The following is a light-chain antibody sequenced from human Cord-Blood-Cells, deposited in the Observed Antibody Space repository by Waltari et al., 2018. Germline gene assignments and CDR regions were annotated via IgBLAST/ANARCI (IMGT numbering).Light chain of an antibody. CDR2: EGS. Sequence: QSALTQPASVSGSPGQSITISCTGTSSDVGSYNLVSWYQQHPGKAPKPMIYEGSKRPSGVSNRFSGSKSGNTASLTISGLQAEDVADYYCCSYAGSSTLVFGGGTKLTVL. CDR3: CSYAGSSTLV. V-gene: IGLV2-23*01. J-gene: IGLJ3*02. CDR1: SSDVGSYNL.